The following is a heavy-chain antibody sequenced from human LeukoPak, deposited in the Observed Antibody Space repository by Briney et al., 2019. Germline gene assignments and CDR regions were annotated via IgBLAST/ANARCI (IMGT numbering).Heavy chain of an antibody. CDR2: INPNSGGT. J-gene: IGHJ4*02. Sequence: ASVKVSCKASGYTFTGYYMHWVRQAPGQGLEWMGRINPNSGGTNYAQKFQGRVTMTRDTSISTAYMELSRLRSDDTAVYYCARDMGLGNSHFDHWGQGTLVTVSS. CDR3: ARDMGLGNSHFDH. CDR1: GYTFTGYY. V-gene: IGHV1-2*06. D-gene: IGHD4-23*01.